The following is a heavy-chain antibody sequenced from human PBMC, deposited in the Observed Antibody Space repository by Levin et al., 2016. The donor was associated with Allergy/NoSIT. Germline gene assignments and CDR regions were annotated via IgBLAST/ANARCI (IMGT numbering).Heavy chain of an antibody. V-gene: IGHV4-59*12. Sequence: SETLSLTCTVSGGSISSYYWSWIRQPPGKGLEWIGYIYYSGSTNYNPSLKSRATISADTSKNQFSLKLNSVTAADTAVYYCARSDYYDFWTSPYYYYYMDVWGQGTTVTVSS. D-gene: IGHD3-3*01. J-gene: IGHJ6*02. CDR3: ARSDYYDFWTSPYYYYYMDV. CDR1: GGSISSYY. CDR2: IYYSGST.